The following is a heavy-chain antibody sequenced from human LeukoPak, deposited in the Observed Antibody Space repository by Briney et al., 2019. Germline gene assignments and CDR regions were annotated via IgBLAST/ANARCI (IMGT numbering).Heavy chain of an antibody. CDR3: ARDPLGVLSYFDY. J-gene: IGHJ4*02. CDR1: GFIFSYYV. CDR2: ICYDGCNR. D-gene: IGHD3-16*01. Sequence: GGSLRLSCAASGFIFSYYVMHWVRQAPGKGLEGVAVICYDGCNRYYADSLKGRLIISSDNSKKTLYLQMNSLTADDTAVYYCARDPLGVLSYFDYWGQGTLVTVSS. V-gene: IGHV3-33*01.